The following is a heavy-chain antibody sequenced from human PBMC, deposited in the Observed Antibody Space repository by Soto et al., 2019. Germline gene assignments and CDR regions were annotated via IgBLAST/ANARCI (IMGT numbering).Heavy chain of an antibody. CDR1: GCSISSSNW. J-gene: IGHJ5*02. CDR2: IYHSGST. CDR3: ARDFIMIMFGGVIVYNWFDP. D-gene: IGHD3-16*02. Sequence: PSETLSLTCAFSGCSISSSNWWSWVRQPPGKGLEWIGEIYHSGSTNYNPSLKSRVTISVDKSKNQFSLKLSSVTAADTAVYYCARDFIMIMFGGVIVYNWFDPWGQGTLVTVS. V-gene: IGHV4-4*02.